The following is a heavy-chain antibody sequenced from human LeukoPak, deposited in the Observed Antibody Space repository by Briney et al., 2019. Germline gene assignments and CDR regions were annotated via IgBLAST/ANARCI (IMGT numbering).Heavy chain of an antibody. CDR2: IYYSGST. D-gene: IGHD1-26*01. J-gene: IGHJ5*02. CDR3: ARHEYSGSYYGLSWFDP. Sequence: SETLSLTRTVSGGSISSSGYYWGWVRQPPGKGLEWIASIYYSGSTYYNPSLKSRATISVDTSKNQLSLKLSSLTAADTAVYYCARHEYSGSYYGLSWFDPWGQGTLVTVSS. V-gene: IGHV4-39*01. CDR1: GGSISSSGYY.